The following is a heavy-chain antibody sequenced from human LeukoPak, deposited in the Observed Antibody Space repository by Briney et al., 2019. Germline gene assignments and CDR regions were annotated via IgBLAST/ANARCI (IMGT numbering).Heavy chain of an antibody. CDR1: GGSISSGGYY. V-gene: IGHV4-61*08. J-gene: IGHJ6*02. CDR3: ARDPVGNYEHGYYYGMDV. D-gene: IGHD3-3*01. Sequence: SQTLSLTCTVSGGSISSGGYYWSWIRQHPGKGLEWIGYIYYSGSTNYNPSLKSRVTISVDTSKNQFSLKLSSVTAADTAVYYCARDPVGNYEHGYYYGMDVWGQGTTVTVSS. CDR2: IYYSGST.